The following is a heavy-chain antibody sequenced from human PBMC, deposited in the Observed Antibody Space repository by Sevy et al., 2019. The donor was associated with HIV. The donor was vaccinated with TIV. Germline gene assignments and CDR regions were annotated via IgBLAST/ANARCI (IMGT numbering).Heavy chain of an antibody. D-gene: IGHD6-6*01. CDR2: IYPGDSDT. V-gene: IGHV5-51*01. Sequence: GESLKISCKGSGYSFRSYWIGWVRQMPGKGLEWMGIIYPGDSDTRYSRSFQGQVTISADKSINTAYLQWSSLKASDTAMYYCARTGISSSTPDYFDFWGQGTLVTVSS. CDR1: GYSFRSYW. J-gene: IGHJ4*02. CDR3: ARTGISSSTPDYFDF.